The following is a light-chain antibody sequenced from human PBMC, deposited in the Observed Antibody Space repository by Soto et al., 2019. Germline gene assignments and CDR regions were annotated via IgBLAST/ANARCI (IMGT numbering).Light chain of an antibody. CDR2: GAS. J-gene: IGKJ5*01. CDR3: QQRQYWPPIT. V-gene: IGKV3-11*01. Sequence: EIVLSLSLATLSLYPGERATLSCRASQSVGTYLAWYQQKPGQAPRLLIYGASTRATGIPARFSGSGSGTEFTLTISSLQSEDFAVYYCQQRQYWPPITFGQGTLLEIK. CDR1: QSVGTY.